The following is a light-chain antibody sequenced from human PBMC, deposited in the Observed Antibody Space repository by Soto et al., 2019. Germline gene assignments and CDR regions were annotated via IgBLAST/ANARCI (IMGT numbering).Light chain of an antibody. V-gene: IGLV2-14*01. CDR3: SSYTVINTAV. J-gene: IGLJ3*02. CDR1: SSDVGAYNY. CDR2: EVD. Sequence: QSVLTQPASVSGSPGQSISISCIGSSSDVGAYNYVAWYQQKPGKAPKLLIYEVDNRPSGISHRFSGSKSGNTASLTISGLQTEDEADYYCSSYTVINTAVFGGGTKVTVL.